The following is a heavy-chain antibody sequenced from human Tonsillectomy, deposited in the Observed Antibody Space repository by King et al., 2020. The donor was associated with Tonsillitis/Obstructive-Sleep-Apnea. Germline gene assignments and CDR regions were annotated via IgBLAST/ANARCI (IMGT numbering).Heavy chain of an antibody. D-gene: IGHD2-2*01. Sequence: QLVKSGAEVKKPGASVKVSCKASGYTFTNYAMHWVRQAPGQRLEWMGWIIAGNGNTKYSQKFQGRVTITRDTSATTAYMELSSQRSEDTAVYYCAREDCDSTICYASFDYWGQGTLVTVSS. V-gene: IGHV1-3*01. J-gene: IGHJ4*02. CDR1: GYTFTNYA. CDR3: AREDCDSTICYASFDY. CDR2: IIAGNGNT.